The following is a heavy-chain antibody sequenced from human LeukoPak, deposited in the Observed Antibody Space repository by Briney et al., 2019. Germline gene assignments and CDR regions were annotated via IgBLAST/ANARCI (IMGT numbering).Heavy chain of an antibody. Sequence: PGGSLRLSCAASGFTFSSYSMNWVRQAPGKGLEWVSYISSSSSTIYYADSVKGRFTISRDNAKNSLYLQMNSLRAEDTAVYYCARDGLGFGSWGWGQGTLVTVSS. CDR1: GFTFSSYS. V-gene: IGHV3-48*01. J-gene: IGHJ4*02. CDR2: ISSSSSTI. D-gene: IGHD3-10*01. CDR3: ARDGLGFGSWG.